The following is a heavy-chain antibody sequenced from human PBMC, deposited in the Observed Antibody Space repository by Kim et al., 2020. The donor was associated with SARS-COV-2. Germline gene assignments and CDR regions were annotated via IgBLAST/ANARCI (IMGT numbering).Heavy chain of an antibody. CDR2: IHSGGGT. Sequence: GGSLRLSCVASGISVRNNYMTWVRQIPGKGLEWVSVIHSGGGTYYADTVKGRFTMSRDNSKNTVYLQMNNLRVEDTAVYYCARDGKQWHWGFWGQGTRVIVSS. J-gene: IGHJ4*02. V-gene: IGHV3-66*01. CDR3: ARDGKQWHWGF. CDR1: GISVRNNY. D-gene: IGHD6-19*01.